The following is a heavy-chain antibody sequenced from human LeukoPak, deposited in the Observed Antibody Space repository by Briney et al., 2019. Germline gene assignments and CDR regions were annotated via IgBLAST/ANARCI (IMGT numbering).Heavy chain of an antibody. CDR1: GFTFSSYG. CDR2: IRYDGSNK. CDR3: ARGQLMIVVETDAFDI. D-gene: IGHD3-22*01. J-gene: IGHJ3*02. Sequence: GGSLRLSCAASGFTFSSYGMHWVRQAPGKGLEWVAFIRYDGSNKYYADSVKGRFTISRDNSKNTLYLQMNSLRSDDTAVYYCARGQLMIVVETDAFDIWGQGTMVTVSS. V-gene: IGHV3-30*02.